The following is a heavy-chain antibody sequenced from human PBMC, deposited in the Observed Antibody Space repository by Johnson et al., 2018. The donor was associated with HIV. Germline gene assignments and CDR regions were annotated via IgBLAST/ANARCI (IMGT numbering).Heavy chain of an antibody. D-gene: IGHD1-26*01. CDR2: ISYDGSNK. J-gene: IGHJ3*02. CDR1: GFTFSSYA. CDR3: ARLTWDQNRGWDAFDI. V-gene: IGHV3-30*14. Sequence: QVQLVESGGGVVQPGRSLRLSCAASGFTFSSYAMHWVRQAPGKGLEWVAVISYDGSNKYYADSVKGRFTISRDNSKNTLYLQMNSLRAEDTAVYYCARLTWDQNRGWDAFDIWGQGTMVTVSS.